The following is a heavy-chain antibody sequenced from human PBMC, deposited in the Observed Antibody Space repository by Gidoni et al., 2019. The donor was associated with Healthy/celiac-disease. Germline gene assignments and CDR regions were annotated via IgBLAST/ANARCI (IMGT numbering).Heavy chain of an antibody. CDR1: GFTLGSYS. J-gene: IGHJ3*02. V-gene: IGHV3-48*02. CDR2: ISSSSSTI. Sequence: EVQLLESGGGLVQPGGSLRLSCEASGFTLGSYSMNWVRKAPGKGLELVSYISSSSSTIYYADSVKGRFTISRDNAKNSLYLQMNSLRDEDTAVYYCARDREGVVVTAHDAFDIWGQGTMVTVSS. D-gene: IGHD2-21*02. CDR3: ARDREGVVVTAHDAFDI.